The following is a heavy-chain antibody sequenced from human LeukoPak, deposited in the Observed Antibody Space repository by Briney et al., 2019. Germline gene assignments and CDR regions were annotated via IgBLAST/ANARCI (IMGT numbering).Heavy chain of an antibody. J-gene: IGHJ4*02. Sequence: GGSLRLSCAASGFTFSDYYMSWIRQAPGKGLEWVSYISSSGSTIYYADSVKGRFTISRDNAKNPLYLQMNSLRAEDTAVYYCARDLTSGLVIHDYFDYWGQGTLVTVSS. CDR1: GFTFSDYY. CDR2: ISSSGSTI. D-gene: IGHD3/OR15-3a*01. V-gene: IGHV3-11*01. CDR3: ARDLTSGLVIHDYFDY.